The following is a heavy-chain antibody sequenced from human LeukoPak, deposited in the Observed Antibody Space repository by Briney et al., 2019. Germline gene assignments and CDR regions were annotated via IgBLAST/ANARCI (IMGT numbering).Heavy chain of an antibody. CDR3: ARDRRGSYSFDY. CDR2: ISSSGSTI. D-gene: IGHD1-26*01. J-gene: IGHJ4*02. V-gene: IGHV3-11*01. Sequence: PGGSLRLSCAASGFTFSDYYMNWIRQAPGKGLEWISYISSSGSTIYYADSVKGRFTISRDNAKNSLYLQMNSLRAEDTAVYYCARDRRGSYSFDYWGQGTLVTVSS. CDR1: GFTFSDYY.